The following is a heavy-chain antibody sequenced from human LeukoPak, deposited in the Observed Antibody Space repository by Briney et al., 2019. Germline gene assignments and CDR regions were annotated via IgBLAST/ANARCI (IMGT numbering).Heavy chain of an antibody. CDR2: IWYDGSKK. D-gene: IGHD2-21*02. J-gene: IGHJ4*02. Sequence: GGPLRLSCAASGFTFSSYGMHWVRQAPGKGLEWVAYIWYDGSKKEYVDSVKGRFTISRDDSKNTLYLQMNSLRVEDTAVYYCAKDGGPHCGGDCYSDYWGQGTLVTVSS. CDR1: GFTFSSYG. V-gene: IGHV3-30*02. CDR3: AKDGGPHCGGDCYSDY.